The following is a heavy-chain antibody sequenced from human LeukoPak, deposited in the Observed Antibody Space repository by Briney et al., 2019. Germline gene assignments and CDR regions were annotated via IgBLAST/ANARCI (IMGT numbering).Heavy chain of an antibody. D-gene: IGHD3-3*01. CDR3: ARLPSDTIFGVGTFDY. CDR2: IYYSGST. V-gene: IGHV4-59*01. Sequence: SETLSLTCTVSGGSISSYYWSWIRQPPGKGLEWIGYIYYSGSTNYNPSLKSRVTISVDTSKNQFSLKLSSVTAADTAVYYCARLPSDTIFGVGTFDYWGQGTLVAVSS. CDR1: GGSISSYY. J-gene: IGHJ4*02.